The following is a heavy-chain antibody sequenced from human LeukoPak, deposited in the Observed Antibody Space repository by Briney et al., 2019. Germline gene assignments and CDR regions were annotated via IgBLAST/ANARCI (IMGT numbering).Heavy chain of an antibody. J-gene: IGHJ4*02. D-gene: IGHD3-10*01. CDR2: ISGSGGST. CDR1: GFSFSSNA. V-gene: IGHV3-23*01. CDR3: AKDRGWQEENYFDY. Sequence: GGSLRLSCVASGFSFSSNAMSWVRQAPGKGLEWVSVISGSGGSTYYGDSMKGRFTMSRDNSKNMLYLQMNSLRAEDTAVYYCAKDRGWQEENYFDYWGQGTLVTVSS.